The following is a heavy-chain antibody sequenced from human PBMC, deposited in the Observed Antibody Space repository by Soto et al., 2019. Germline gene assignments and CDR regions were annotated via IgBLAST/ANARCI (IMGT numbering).Heavy chain of an antibody. CDR2: INPNSGGT. CDR1: GYTFTGYY. V-gene: IGHV1-2*04. D-gene: IGHD3-10*01. J-gene: IGHJ6*02. Sequence: ASVKVSCKASGYTFTGYYMHWVRQAPGQGLEWMGWINPNSGGTNYAQKFQDWVTMTRDTSISTAYMELSRLRSDDTAVYYCARGRSYYGSGRNYYYYGMDVWGQGTTVTVSS. CDR3: ARGRSYYGSGRNYYYYGMDV.